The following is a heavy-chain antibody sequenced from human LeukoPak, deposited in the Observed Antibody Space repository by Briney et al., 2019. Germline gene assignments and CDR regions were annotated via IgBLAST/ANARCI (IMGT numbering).Heavy chain of an antibody. CDR3: ASSYSSGWPGGFDY. CDR2: IIPIFGTA. CDR1: GGTFSSYA. D-gene: IGHD6-25*01. J-gene: IGHJ4*02. Sequence: VASVKVSCKASGGTFSSYAISWVRQAPGQGLEWMGGIIPIFGTANYAQKFQGRVTITADKSTSTAYMELSSLRSEDTAVYYCASSYSSGWPGGFDYWGQGTLVTVSS. V-gene: IGHV1-69*06.